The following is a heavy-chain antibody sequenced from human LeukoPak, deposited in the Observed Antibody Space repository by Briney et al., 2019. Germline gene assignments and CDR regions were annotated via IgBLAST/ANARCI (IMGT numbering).Heavy chain of an antibody. J-gene: IGHJ4*02. Sequence: GGSLRLSCAASGFTFSSYGMHWVRQAPGKGLEWVAFIRYDGSNKYYADSVKGRFTISRDNSKNTLYLQMNSLRAEDTAVYYCAKVAVRLGDYFDYWGQGTLVTVSS. D-gene: IGHD3-10*01. V-gene: IGHV3-30*02. CDR2: IRYDGSNK. CDR3: AKVAVRLGDYFDY. CDR1: GFTFSSYG.